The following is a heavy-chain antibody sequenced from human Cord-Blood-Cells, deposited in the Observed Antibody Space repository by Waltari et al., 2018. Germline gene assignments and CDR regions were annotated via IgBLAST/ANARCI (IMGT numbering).Heavy chain of an antibody. J-gene: IGHJ3*02. CDR1: GGTFSSYA. CDR3: ARMARGYSSSWYDAFDI. Sequence: QVQLVQSGAEVKKPGSSVKVSCKASGGTFSSYALTWVRQDPGQGLEWWGGIIPIFGTANYAQKFQGRVTITADESTSTAYRELSSLRSEDTAVYYCARMARGYSSSWYDAFDIWGQGTMVTVSS. V-gene: IGHV1-69*01. CDR2: IIPIFGTA. D-gene: IGHD6-13*01.